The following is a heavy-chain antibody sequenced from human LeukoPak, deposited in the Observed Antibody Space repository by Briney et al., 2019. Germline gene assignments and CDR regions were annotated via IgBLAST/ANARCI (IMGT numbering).Heavy chain of an antibody. CDR2: IYHSGST. J-gene: IGHJ3*02. D-gene: IGHD4-17*01. CDR1: GYSISSGYY. Sequence: SETLSLTCTVSGYSISSGYYWGWIRQPPGKGLEWIGSIYHSGSTYYNPSLKSRVTISVDTSKNQFSLKLSSVTAADTAVYYCARGYGDYVPAFDIWGQGTMVTVS. V-gene: IGHV4-38-2*02. CDR3: ARGYGDYVPAFDI.